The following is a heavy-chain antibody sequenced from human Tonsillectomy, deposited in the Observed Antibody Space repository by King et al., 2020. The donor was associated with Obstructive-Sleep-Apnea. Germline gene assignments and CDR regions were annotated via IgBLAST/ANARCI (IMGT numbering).Heavy chain of an antibody. CDR1: GFTFSSYS. CDR2: ISSSSSYI. CDR3: ARDHIAAAGTSDY. J-gene: IGHJ4*02. V-gene: IGHV3-21*01. Sequence: VQLVESGGGLVKPGGSLRLSCAASGFTFSSYSMNWVRQAPGKGLEGVSSISSSSSYIYYPDSVKGRFTISRANAKTSLYLQMNSLRAEDTAVYYCARDHIAAAGTSDYWGQGTLVTVSS. D-gene: IGHD6-13*01.